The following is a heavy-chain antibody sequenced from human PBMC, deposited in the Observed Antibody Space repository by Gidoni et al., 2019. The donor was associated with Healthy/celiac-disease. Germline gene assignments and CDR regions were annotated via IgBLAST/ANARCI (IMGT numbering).Heavy chain of an antibody. CDR2: LYPGDSDT. CDR1: GYTFTSYS. D-gene: IGHD4-17*01. J-gene: IGHJ4*02. CDR3: ARLNYGDYGAGYDY. V-gene: IGHV5-51*03. Sequence: DVQLVQPGAEVQKPAASLKLSCMVSGYTFTSYSIGWVRQMPGTGLEWMGILYPGDSDTRYSPSFQGQVTISADKSISTAYLQWSSLKASDTAMYYCARLNYGDYGAGYDYWGQGTLVTVSS.